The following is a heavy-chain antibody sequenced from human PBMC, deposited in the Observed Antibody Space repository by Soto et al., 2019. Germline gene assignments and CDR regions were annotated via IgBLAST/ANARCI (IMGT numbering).Heavy chain of an antibody. Sequence: QVQLQESGPGLVKPSQTLSLTCTVSGCSSSRGGYDWSWIRLHPGKGMEWIGYIYYSGSTYYNPSLKSRVTISVDTSKNQFSLKLSSVTAADTAVYYCAREYGWGSYHYMDVWGNGTTVTVSS. CDR2: IYYSGST. CDR3: AREYGWGSYHYMDV. CDR1: GCSSSRGGYD. V-gene: IGHV4-31*03. J-gene: IGHJ6*03. D-gene: IGHD3-16*01.